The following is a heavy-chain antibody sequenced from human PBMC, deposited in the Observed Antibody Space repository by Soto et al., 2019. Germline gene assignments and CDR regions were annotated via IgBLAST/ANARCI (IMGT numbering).Heavy chain of an antibody. CDR2: IIPILGIA. J-gene: IGHJ6*03. CDR1: GGTFSSYT. Sequence: ASVKVSCKASGGTFSSYTISWVRQAPGQGLEWMGRIIPILGIANYAQKFQGRVTITADKSTSTAYMELSSLRSEDTAVYYCARGWYSPPSFGSRDQPNYYYYYMDVWGKGTTVTVSS. CDR3: ARGWYSPPSFGSRDQPNYYYYYMDV. D-gene: IGHD2-21*01. V-gene: IGHV1-69*02.